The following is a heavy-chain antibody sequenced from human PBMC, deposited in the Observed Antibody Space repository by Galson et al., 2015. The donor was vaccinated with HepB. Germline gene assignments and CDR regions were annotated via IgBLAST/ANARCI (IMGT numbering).Heavy chain of an antibody. V-gene: IGHV3-30*18. CDR1: EFTFSNYW. J-gene: IGHJ4*02. CDR3: AKDPYLYSALAGTMAGFDY. D-gene: IGHD6-19*01. Sequence: SLRLSCAASEFTFSNYWMNWVRQAPGKGLEWVAVISYDGSNKYYADSLKGRFTISRDNSKNTLYLQMNSLRAEDTALYYCAKDPYLYSALAGTMAGFDYWGQGTLVTVSS. CDR2: ISYDGSNK.